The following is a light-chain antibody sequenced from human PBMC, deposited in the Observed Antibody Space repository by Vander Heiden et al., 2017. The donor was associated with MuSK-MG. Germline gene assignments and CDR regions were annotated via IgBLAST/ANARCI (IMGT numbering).Light chain of an antibody. Sequence: NVLTQSPDTLSLSPGERATLSCRASQSVAKNYLSSYQQKPCQTPRLLIVAASNRATGTPDTFRGSGSGTDFTLTIKRLEPEDFAVYYCHGHDTAGITFGQGTRMEIK. V-gene: IGKV3-20*01. CDR2: AAS. CDR3: HGHDTAGIT. CDR1: QSVAKNY. J-gene: IGKJ5*01.